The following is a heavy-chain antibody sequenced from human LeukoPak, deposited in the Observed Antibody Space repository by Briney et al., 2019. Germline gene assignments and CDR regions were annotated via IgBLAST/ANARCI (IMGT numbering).Heavy chain of an antibody. CDR2: ISAYNGNT. Sequence: ASVKVSCKASGYTFTSYGISWVRQAPGQGLEWMGWISAYNGNTNYAQKLQGRVTMTTDTSTSTAYMELRSLRSDDTAVYYCARAPTDYSNSRYYYYYYMDVWGKGTTVTVSS. CDR1: GYTFTSYG. V-gene: IGHV1-18*01. D-gene: IGHD4-11*01. J-gene: IGHJ6*03. CDR3: ARAPTDYSNSRYYYYYYMDV.